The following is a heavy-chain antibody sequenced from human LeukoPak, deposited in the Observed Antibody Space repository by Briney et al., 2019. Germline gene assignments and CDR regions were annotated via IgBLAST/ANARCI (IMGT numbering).Heavy chain of an antibody. CDR1: GFTFSSYS. V-gene: IGHV3-48*04. Sequence: GGSLRLSCAASGFTFSSYSMNWVRQAPGKGLEWVSYISSSYSDTIYYADSVKGRFTISRDNAKNSLYLQMNSLRAEDTAVYYCARAPGGSYYNPGAFDIWGQGTMVTVSS. CDR3: ARAPGGSYYNPGAFDI. J-gene: IGHJ3*02. CDR2: ISSSYSDTI. D-gene: IGHD1-26*01.